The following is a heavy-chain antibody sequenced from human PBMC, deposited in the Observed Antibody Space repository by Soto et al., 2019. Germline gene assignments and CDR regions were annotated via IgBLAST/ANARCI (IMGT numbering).Heavy chain of an antibody. V-gene: IGHV1-3*01. CDR2: INAGNGNT. CDR1: GYTFTSYA. Sequence: GASVKVSCKASGYTFTSYAMHWVRQAPGQRLEWMGWINAGNGNTRYSQKFQGRVTITRDTSASTAYMELSSLRSEGTAVYYCARDRLGYCSGGSCRPFDYWGQGTLVTVST. D-gene: IGHD2-15*01. CDR3: ARDRLGYCSGGSCRPFDY. J-gene: IGHJ4*02.